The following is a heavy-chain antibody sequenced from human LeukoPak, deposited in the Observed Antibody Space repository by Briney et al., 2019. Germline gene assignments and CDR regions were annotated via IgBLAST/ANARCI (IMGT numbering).Heavy chain of an antibody. CDR3: ARGTTVAASAY. V-gene: IGHV4-38-2*01. J-gene: IGHJ4*02. D-gene: IGHD4-11*01. CDR1: AYSIGSPYY. CDR2: ISHSGNT. Sequence: PSETLSLTCAVSAYSIGSPYYWGWIRQPPGKGLEWIGSISHSGNTYYNPSLKSRVTISVDTSKNQFSLRLSSVTAADTAIYYCARGTTVAASAYWGQGTLVTVSS.